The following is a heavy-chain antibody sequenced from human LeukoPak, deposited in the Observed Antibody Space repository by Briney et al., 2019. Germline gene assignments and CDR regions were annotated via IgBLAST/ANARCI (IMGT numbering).Heavy chain of an antibody. V-gene: IGHV3-21*01. Sequence: GSLRLSCAVSGFTFSSYSMNWVRQPPGKGLEWVSSISSSSSYIYYADSVKGRFTISRDNAKHSLFLQMNSLRAEDTAVYYCARVFPGYSYGYLVDYWGQGTLVTVSS. CDR1: GFTFSSYS. CDR2: ISSSSSYI. J-gene: IGHJ4*02. D-gene: IGHD5-18*01. CDR3: ARVFPGYSYGYLVDY.